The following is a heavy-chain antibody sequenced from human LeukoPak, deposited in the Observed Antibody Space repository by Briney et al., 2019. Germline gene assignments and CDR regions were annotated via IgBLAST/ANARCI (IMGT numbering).Heavy chain of an antibody. CDR2: INHSGST. Sequence: SETLSLTCAVYGGSFSGYYWSWLRQPPAKGLEWIGEINHSGSTNYNPSLKSRVTISVDTSKNQYSLKLSSVTAADTAVYYCARGHQGGAAAGRGYYFDYWGQGTLVTVSS. V-gene: IGHV4-34*01. CDR1: GGSFSGYY. CDR3: ARGHQGGAAAGRGYYFDY. D-gene: IGHD6-13*01. J-gene: IGHJ4*02.